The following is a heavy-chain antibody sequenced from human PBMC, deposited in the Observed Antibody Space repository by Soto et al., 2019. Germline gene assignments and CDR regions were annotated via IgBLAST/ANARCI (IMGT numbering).Heavy chain of an antibody. CDR1: GYTFTSYY. Sequence: GASVKVSCKASGYTFTSYYMHWVRQAPGQGLEWMGWISAYNGNTNYAQKLQGRVTMTTDTSTSTAYMELRSLRSDDTAVYYCARVRVSDWNYGDYWGQGTLVTVSS. CDR3: ARVRVSDWNYGDY. D-gene: IGHD1-7*01. J-gene: IGHJ4*02. CDR2: ISAYNGNT. V-gene: IGHV1-18*04.